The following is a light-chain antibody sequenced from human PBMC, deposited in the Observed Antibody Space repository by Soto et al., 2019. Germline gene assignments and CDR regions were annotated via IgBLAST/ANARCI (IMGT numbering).Light chain of an antibody. J-gene: IGKJ5*01. CDR2: EVS. CDR3: MQSTQLPRT. Sequence: DIAMSQTPLSLSVTPGQPASISCRSSQSLLSSGGETYLFWYLQRPGQSPQLLIYEVSNRISAVLDRFSGSGSGTDFTLKISRVEAEDAGVYYCMQSTQLPRTFGEGTRLEVK. CDR1: QSLLSSGGETY. V-gene: IGKV2D-29*02.